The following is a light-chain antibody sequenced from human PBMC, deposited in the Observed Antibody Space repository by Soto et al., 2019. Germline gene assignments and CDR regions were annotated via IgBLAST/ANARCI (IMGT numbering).Light chain of an antibody. J-gene: IGLJ3*02. CDR2: NNN. CDR1: NSNIGNNI. CDR3: ATWDDSLNGWV. V-gene: IGLV1-44*01. Sequence: QSVLTQPSSASGTPGQRVTISCSGTNSNIGNNIVNWYQQLPETAPKLLIYNNNQRPSEVPDRFSGSKSGTSASLAISGLQSEDEADYYCATWDDSLNGWVFGGGTKLTVL.